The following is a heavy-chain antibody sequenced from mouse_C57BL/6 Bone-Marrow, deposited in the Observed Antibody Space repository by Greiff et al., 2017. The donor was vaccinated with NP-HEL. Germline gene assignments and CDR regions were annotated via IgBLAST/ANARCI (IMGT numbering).Heavy chain of an antibody. Sequence: EVQLVESEGGLVQPGSSMKLSCTASGFTFSDYYMAWVRQVPEKGLEWVANINYDGSSTYYLDSLKSRFIISRDNAKNILYLQMSSLKSEDTATYYCASITTVDYAMDYWGQGTSVTVSS. CDR1: GFTFSDYY. V-gene: IGHV5-16*01. J-gene: IGHJ4*01. CDR3: ASITTVDYAMDY. D-gene: IGHD1-1*01. CDR2: INYDGSST.